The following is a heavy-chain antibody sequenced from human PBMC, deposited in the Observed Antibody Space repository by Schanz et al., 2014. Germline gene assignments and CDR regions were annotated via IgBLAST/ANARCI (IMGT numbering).Heavy chain of an antibody. J-gene: IGHJ2*01. V-gene: IGHV4-61*02. Sequence: QVQLQESGPGLAKPSQTLSLTCTVSGVSIRSGTYYWSWIRQPAGKALEWVGRVFPNGITNYNPSRRSRCPIYRDTSKTQFSLTLPPLTAADTAVYYCARDTTWRLDLWGRGTLVTVSS. D-gene: IGHD1-1*01. CDR3: ARDTTWRLDL. CDR1: GVSIRSGTYY. CDR2: VFPNGIT.